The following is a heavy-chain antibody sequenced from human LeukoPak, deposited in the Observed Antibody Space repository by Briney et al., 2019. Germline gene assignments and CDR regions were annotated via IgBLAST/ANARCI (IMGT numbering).Heavy chain of an antibody. V-gene: IGHV4-59*08. CDR2: IYYSGST. D-gene: IGHD5-18*01. Sequence: GSLRLSCAASGFTVSSNYMSWIRQPPGKGLEWIGYIYYSGSTNFNPSLKSRVTISVDTSKNQFSLKLSSVTAADTAVYYCASSDTAILNYGMDVWGQGTTVTVSS. CDR1: GFTVSSNY. J-gene: IGHJ6*02. CDR3: ASSDTAILNYGMDV.